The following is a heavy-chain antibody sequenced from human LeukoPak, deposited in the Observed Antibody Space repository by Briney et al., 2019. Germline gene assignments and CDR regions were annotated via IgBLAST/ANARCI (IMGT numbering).Heavy chain of an antibody. CDR3: ARHLRFLEWHGDAFDI. Sequence: SETLSLTCAVSGYSISSGYYWGWIRQPPGKGLEWIGYIYYSGSTNYNPSLKSRVTISVDTSKNQFSLKLSSVTAADTAVYYCARHLRFLEWHGDAFDIWGQGTMVTVSS. CDR1: GYSISSGYY. D-gene: IGHD3-3*01. V-gene: IGHV4-38-2*01. CDR2: IYYSGST. J-gene: IGHJ3*02.